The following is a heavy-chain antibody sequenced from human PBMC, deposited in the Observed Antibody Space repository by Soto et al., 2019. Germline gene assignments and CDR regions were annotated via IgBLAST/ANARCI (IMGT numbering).Heavy chain of an antibody. CDR3: AREGVPLATLPDTCFDS. CDR1: NYTFINYG. V-gene: IGHV1-18*04. J-gene: IGHJ5*01. Sequence: ASVKVSCKASNYTFINYGIGWVRQAPGHGLEWMGWVSPSYGKTYYAHKFQGRVTMTTDTSTGTVYMELRSLRSDDTAVYFCAREGVPLATLPDTCFDSCGQGPLVTVYS. D-gene: IGHD2-15*01. CDR2: VSPSYGKT.